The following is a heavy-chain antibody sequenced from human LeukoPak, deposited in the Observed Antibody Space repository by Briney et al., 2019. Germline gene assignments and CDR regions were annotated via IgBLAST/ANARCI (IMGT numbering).Heavy chain of an antibody. CDR2: VNPNCGGT. V-gene: IGHV1-2*06. D-gene: IGHD2-15*01. Sequence: ASVKVSCKASGYTFTGYYMHWVRQAPGQGLEWMGRVNPNCGGTNYAQKFQGRVTMTRDTSISTAYMELSRLRSDDTAVYYCARAGSWDDGPMDVWGKGSTVTVSS. J-gene: IGHJ6*04. CDR1: GYTFTGYY. CDR3: ARAGSWDDGPMDV.